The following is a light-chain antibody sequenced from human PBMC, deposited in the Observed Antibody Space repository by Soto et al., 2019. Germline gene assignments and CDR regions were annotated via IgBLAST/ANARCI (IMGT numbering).Light chain of an antibody. CDR3: GTWDSSLSAGV. CDR1: SSNIGNNY. J-gene: IGLJ3*02. V-gene: IGLV1-51*01. CDR2: DNN. Sequence: QSVLTQPPSVSAAPGQKVTISCSGSSSNIGNNYVSWYQQLPGTAPKLLIYDNNKRPSGIPDRFSGSKSGTSATLGITGLQTGDEADYYCGTWDSSLSAGVFGGGTKHRP.